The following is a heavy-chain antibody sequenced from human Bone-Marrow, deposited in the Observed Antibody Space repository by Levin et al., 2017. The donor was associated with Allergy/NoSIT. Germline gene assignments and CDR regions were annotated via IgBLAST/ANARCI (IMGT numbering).Heavy chain of an antibody. J-gene: IGHJ5*02. CDR3: ARLTDGSGYYFFGWFDH. CDR1: GASITSGGYS. Sequence: SETLSLTCTVSGASITSGGYSWGWIRRPPGKGLEWIGYIYHRGKTSYNPSLESRVTISVDRSKNQFSLKLSSVTAADTAVYYCARLTDGSGYYFFGWFDHWGRGALVTVSS. V-gene: IGHV4-30-2*01. CDR2: IYHRGKT. D-gene: IGHD3-22*01.